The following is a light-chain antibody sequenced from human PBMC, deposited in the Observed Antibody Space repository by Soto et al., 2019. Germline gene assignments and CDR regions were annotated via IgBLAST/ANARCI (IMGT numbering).Light chain of an antibody. V-gene: IGKV3-11*01. CDR2: DAS. J-gene: IGKJ5*01. Sequence: EIVLTQSPATLSLSPGERATLSCRASQSVSSYLAWYQQKPGQAPRLLIYDASNRATGIPSRFSGSGYGTDFTLTISRLEPEDFAVYLCQQRSNWPLTFGQGTRLEMK. CDR1: QSVSSY. CDR3: QQRSNWPLT.